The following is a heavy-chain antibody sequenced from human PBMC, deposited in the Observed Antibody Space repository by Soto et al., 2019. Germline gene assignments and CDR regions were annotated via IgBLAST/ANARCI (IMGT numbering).Heavy chain of an antibody. CDR2: ISGSGGST. CDR3: AKDLPTIFGVVISYYYYGMDV. CDR1: GFTFSSYA. D-gene: IGHD3-3*01. J-gene: IGHJ6*02. V-gene: IGHV3-23*01. Sequence: GGSLRLSCAASGFTFSSYAMSWVRQAPGKGLEWVSAISGSGGSTYYADSVKGRFAISRDNSKNTLYLQMNSLRAEDTAVYYCAKDLPTIFGVVISYYYYGMDVWGQGTTVTVSS.